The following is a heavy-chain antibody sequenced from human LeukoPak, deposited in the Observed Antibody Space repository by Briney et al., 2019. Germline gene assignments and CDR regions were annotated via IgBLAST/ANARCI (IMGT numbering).Heavy chain of an antibody. Sequence: SETLSLTCAVYGGSFSGYYWSWLRQPPGKGLEWIGEINHSGSTNYNPSLKSRVTILVDTSKNQFSLKLISVAAADTAVYYCARRYLGILGSIDYWGQGTLVTVSS. J-gene: IGHJ4*02. CDR2: INHSGST. D-gene: IGHD3-3*01. CDR3: ARRYLGILGSIDY. V-gene: IGHV4-34*01. CDR1: GGSFSGYY.